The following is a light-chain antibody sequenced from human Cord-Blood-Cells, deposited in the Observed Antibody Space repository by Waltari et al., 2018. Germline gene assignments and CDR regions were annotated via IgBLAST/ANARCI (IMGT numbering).Light chain of an antibody. CDR2: AAS. CDR1: QGISRY. J-gene: IGKJ5*01. Sequence: DIQLTQSPSFLSASVGDRVTITCRASQGISRYFAWYQQKPGKAPKLLIYAASTLQSEVPSRFSGSGSGTEFTLTNSSLKPEDFATYYCQQLNSYPITFGQGTRLEIK. V-gene: IGKV1-9*01. CDR3: QQLNSYPIT.